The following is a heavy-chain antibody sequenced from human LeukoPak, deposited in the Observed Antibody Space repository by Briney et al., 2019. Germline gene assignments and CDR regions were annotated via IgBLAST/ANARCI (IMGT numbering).Heavy chain of an antibody. CDR1: GGSISTYY. V-gene: IGHV4-59*01. J-gene: IGHJ3*02. CDR2: NYYSGST. Sequence: SETLSLTCTVSGGSISTYYWSWIRRPPGKGLEWIGYNYYSGSTNYNPSLKSRVTISVDTSKNQFSLKLSSVTAADTAVYYCARDRLGAFDIWGQGTMVSVSS. CDR3: ARDRLGAFDI.